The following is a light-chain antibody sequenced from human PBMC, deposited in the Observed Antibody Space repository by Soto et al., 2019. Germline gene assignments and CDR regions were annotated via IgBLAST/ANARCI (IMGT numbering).Light chain of an antibody. Sequence: EIVMTQSPVTLSLSPGEGATLSCRVSQSVSRNLAWYQQKPGQAPRLLIYGVSTRATGTPTRFSGSGSGTEFTLTISSLQSEDFAVYYCQHSNNWPPRFTFGQGTRLEIK. CDR3: QHSNNWPPRFT. J-gene: IGKJ2*01. CDR1: QSVSRN. V-gene: IGKV3-15*01. CDR2: GVS.